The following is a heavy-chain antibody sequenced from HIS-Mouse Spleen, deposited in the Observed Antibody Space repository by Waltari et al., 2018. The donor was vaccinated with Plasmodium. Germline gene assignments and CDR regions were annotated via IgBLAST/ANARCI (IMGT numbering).Heavy chain of an antibody. J-gene: IGHJ4*02. CDR3: ARGGVAVAGTYYFDY. D-gene: IGHD6-19*01. V-gene: IGHV4-34*01. CDR1: GGSFSGSY. CDR2: INNSGST. Sequence: QVQLQQWGAGLLQPSETLSLTCAFSGGSFSGSYLTCISPLPGKGLEWIGEINNSGSTNYNPSLKSRVTISVDTSKNQFSLKLSSVTAADTAVYYCARGGVAVAGTYYFDYWGQGTLVTVSS.